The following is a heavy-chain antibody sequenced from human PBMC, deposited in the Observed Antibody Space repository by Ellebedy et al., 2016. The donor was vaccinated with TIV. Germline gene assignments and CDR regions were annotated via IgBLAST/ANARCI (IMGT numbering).Heavy chain of an antibody. D-gene: IGHD1-1*01. CDR3: ARVDNWNEAGMDV. V-gene: IGHV3-30*01. Sequence: GESLKISCAASGFTFSSYAMHWVRQAPGKGLEWVAVISHDGSNKYYADSVKGRFTISRDNSKNTLYLQMNSLRAEDTAVYYCARVDNWNEAGMDVWGQGTTVTVSS. J-gene: IGHJ6*02. CDR1: GFTFSSYA. CDR2: ISHDGSNK.